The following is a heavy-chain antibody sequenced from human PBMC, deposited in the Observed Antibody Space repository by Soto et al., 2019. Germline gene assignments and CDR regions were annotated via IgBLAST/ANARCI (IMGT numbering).Heavy chain of an antibody. CDR2: VYHTGKT. J-gene: IGHJ4*02. V-gene: IGHV4-4*02. D-gene: IGHD3-10*01. CDR3: ANSYYGWGFDY. CDR1: GGFVNTSNW. Sequence: QLQLQESGPRLVTPSGTLSLTCIVSGGFVNTSNWWSWIRQPPGKGLEWIGEVYHTGKTNYSPSFKSRVSMSVDKSNNQFFLKLTSVTAADTAIYYCANSYYGWGFDYWGQGALVTVAS.